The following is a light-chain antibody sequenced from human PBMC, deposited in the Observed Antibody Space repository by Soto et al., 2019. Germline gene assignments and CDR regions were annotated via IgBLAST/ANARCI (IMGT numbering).Light chain of an antibody. Sequence: EIVVTQSPDSLALSLGERATINCKSSQIFLYSSNNKNYLAWYQQKPRQPPKLLIYWASTRESGVPDRFSGSGSGTDFTLTISSLQPEDFATYYCQQLHDYPITFGQGTRLEIK. CDR2: WAS. J-gene: IGKJ5*01. V-gene: IGKV4-1*01. CDR3: QQLHDYPIT. CDR1: QIFLYSSNNKNY.